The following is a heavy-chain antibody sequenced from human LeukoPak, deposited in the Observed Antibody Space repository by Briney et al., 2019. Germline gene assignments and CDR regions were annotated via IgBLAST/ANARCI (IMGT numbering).Heavy chain of an antibody. CDR1: GYTFTTYA. Sequence: ASVKVSCKASGYTFTTYALHWVRQAPGQRLEWMGWINAGPGYTKYSHKFQGRLTITRDASARTAYLELSSLRAEDTAVYYCARDKELPQLTVAGLLDYWGQGSLVTVSS. J-gene: IGHJ4*02. CDR2: INAGPGYT. D-gene: IGHD6-19*01. CDR3: ARDKELPQLTVAGLLDY. V-gene: IGHV1-3*01.